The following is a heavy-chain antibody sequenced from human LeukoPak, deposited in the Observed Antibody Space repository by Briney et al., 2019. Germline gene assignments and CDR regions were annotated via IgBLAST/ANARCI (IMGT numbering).Heavy chain of an antibody. CDR1: GFTFSSYA. CDR2: ISYDGSNK. CDR3: ARDGLFDY. V-gene: IGHV3-30*04. J-gene: IGHJ4*02. Sequence: GGSLRLSCAASGFTFSSYAMHWVRQAPGKGLEWVAVISYDGSNKYYADSVKGRFTISRDNSKNTLYLQMNSLRAEDTAVYYCARDGLFDYWGQGTLVTVSS.